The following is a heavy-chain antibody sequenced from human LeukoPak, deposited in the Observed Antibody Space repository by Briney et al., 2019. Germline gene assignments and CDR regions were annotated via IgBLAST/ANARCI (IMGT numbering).Heavy chain of an antibody. V-gene: IGHV4-30-2*01. CDR3: ASSYDSSGYYYSGGGAFDI. Sequence: PPETLSLTCAVSGGSISSGGYSWSWIRQPPGKGLEWIGYIYHSGSTYYNPSLKSRVTISVDRSKNQFSLKLSSVTAADTAVYYCASSYDSSGYYYSGGGAFDIWGQGTMVTVSS. D-gene: IGHD3-22*01. CDR1: GGSISSGGYS. CDR2: IYHSGST. J-gene: IGHJ3*02.